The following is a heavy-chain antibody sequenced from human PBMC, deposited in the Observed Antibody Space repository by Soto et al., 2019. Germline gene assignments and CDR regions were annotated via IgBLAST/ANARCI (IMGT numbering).Heavy chain of an antibody. CDR1: GFTLSSYG. CDR3: AKGGSISARYFDY. D-gene: IGHD6-6*01. Sequence: QVQLVESGGGVVQPGSSLRLSCAASGFTLSSYGMHWVRQAPGKGLEWVAVISYDGRNKYYVDSVKGRFTISRDNSKNTLYLEMNSLRAEDTAVYYCAKGGSISARYFDYWGQGTLATVSS. V-gene: IGHV3-30*18. CDR2: ISYDGRNK. J-gene: IGHJ4*02.